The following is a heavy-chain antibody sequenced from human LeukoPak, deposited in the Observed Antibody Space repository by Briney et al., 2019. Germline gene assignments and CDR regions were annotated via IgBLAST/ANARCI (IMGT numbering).Heavy chain of an antibody. V-gene: IGHV3-9*01. D-gene: IGHD6-13*01. CDR1: GFTFDDYA. CDR2: ISWNSGSI. J-gene: IGHJ4*02. Sequence: GRSLRLSCAASGFTFDDYAMHWVRQAPGKGLEWVSGISWNSGSIGYADSVKGRFTISRDNAKNSLYLQMNSLRAEDTALYYCAKSSSWYEGFDYWGQGTLVTVSS. CDR3: AKSSSWYEGFDY.